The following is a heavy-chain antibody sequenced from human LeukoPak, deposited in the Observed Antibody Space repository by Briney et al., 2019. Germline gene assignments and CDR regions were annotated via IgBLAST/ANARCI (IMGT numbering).Heavy chain of an antibody. CDR1: GGSFSGYY. CDR3: GREYSSSWYRSYWYFDL. D-gene: IGHD6-13*01. Sequence: SETLSLTCAVYGGSFSGYYWSWIRQPPGKGLEWIGEINHSGSTNYNPSLKSRVTISVDTSKNQFSLKLSSVTAADTAVYYPGREYSSSWYRSYWYFDLWGRGTLVTVSS. CDR2: INHSGST. J-gene: IGHJ2*01. V-gene: IGHV4-34*01.